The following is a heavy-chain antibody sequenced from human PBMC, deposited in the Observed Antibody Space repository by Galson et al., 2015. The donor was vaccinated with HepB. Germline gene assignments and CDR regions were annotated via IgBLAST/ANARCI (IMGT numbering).Heavy chain of an antibody. J-gene: IGHJ5*02. D-gene: IGHD6-13*01. CDR2: LNGGGGSP. V-gene: IGHV3-23*01. CDR3: TKLNAYSSSWVDH. CDR1: GFTFSHYA. Sequence: SLRLSCAASGFTFSHYAMAWVRQAPNKGLEWVSSLNGGGGSPVYIDSAKGRFTISRDNSRDTVYLQMNSLRADDTALYYCTKLNAYSSSWVDHWGQGTLVTVSS.